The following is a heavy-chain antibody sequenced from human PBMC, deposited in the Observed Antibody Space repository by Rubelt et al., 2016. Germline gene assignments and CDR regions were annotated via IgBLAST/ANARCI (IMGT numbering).Heavy chain of an antibody. CDR3: ARGVGTAFDP. J-gene: IGHJ5*02. CDR1: GYTFTGYY. V-gene: IGHV1-2*06. CDR2: INPNSGGT. D-gene: IGHD1-1*01. Sequence: QVQLVQSGAEVKKPGASVKVSCKASGYTFTGYYMHWVRQAPGQGLEWMGRINPNSGGTNYAQKVQVRVTMTREPSISTAYMELSRLRSDDTAVYYCARGVGTAFDPWGQGTLVTVSS.